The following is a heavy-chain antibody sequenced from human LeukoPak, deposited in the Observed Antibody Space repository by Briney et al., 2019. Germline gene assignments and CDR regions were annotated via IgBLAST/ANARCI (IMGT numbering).Heavy chain of an antibody. V-gene: IGHV3-30*18. CDR2: ISYVGSNK. Sequence: GGSLRLSCAASGFTFTSYGMHWVRQAPGKGLEWVAVISYVGSNKYYADSVKGRFTISRDNSKNTLYLQMNSLRAEDTAVYYCAKELAAATSDNWFDHWGQGTLVTVSS. J-gene: IGHJ5*02. CDR3: AKELAAATSDNWFDH. D-gene: IGHD2-15*01. CDR1: GFTFTSYG.